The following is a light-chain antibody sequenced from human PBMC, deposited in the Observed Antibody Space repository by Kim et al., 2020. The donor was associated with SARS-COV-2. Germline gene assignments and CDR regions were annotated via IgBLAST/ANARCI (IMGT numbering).Light chain of an antibody. CDR1: KLGDKY. V-gene: IGLV3-1*01. Sequence: VSPGQTASITCYGDKLGDKYACWYQQKPGQSPVLVIYQDSKRPSGIPERFSGSNSGNTATLTISGTQAMDEADYYCQAWDSSTAVFGGGTQLTVL. J-gene: IGLJ3*02. CDR2: QDS. CDR3: QAWDSSTAV.